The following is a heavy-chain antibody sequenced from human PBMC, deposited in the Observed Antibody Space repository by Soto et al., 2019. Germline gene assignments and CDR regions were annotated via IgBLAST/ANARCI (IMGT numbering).Heavy chain of an antibody. CDR1: GFTVSSNY. J-gene: IGHJ6*02. D-gene: IGHD3-3*01. Sequence: EVQLVESGGGLIQPGGSLRLSCAASGFTVSSNYMSWVRQAPGKGLEWVSVIYSGGSTYYADSVKGRFTISRDNSKNTLYLQMNSLRAEDTAVYYCARDGAKGITILGMDVWGQGTTVTVSS. CDR3: ARDGAKGITILGMDV. V-gene: IGHV3-53*01. CDR2: IYSGGST.